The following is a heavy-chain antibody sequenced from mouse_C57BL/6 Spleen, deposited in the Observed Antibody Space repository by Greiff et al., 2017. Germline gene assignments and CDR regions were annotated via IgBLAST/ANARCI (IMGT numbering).Heavy chain of an antibody. CDR3: SSYYDYDRGDY. J-gene: IGHJ2*01. CDR1: GFTFSNYW. CDR2: IRLKSDNYAT. D-gene: IGHD2-4*01. Sequence: EVKVVESGGGLVQPGGSMKLSCVASGFTFSNYWMNWVRQSPEKGLEWVAQIRLKSDNYATHYAESVKGRFTISRDDSKSSVYLQMNNLRAEDTGIYYCSSYYDYDRGDYWGQGTTLTVSS. V-gene: IGHV6-3*01.